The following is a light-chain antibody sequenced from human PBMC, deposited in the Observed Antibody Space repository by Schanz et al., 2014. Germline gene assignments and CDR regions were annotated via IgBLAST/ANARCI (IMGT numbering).Light chain of an antibody. CDR3: SSFTSTNTWV. J-gene: IGLJ3*02. CDR2: DDN. V-gene: IGLV2-11*01. Sequence: QSALTQPRSVSGSPGQSVTISCTGTSTDVGGYNYVSWYQQRPGKAPKLIIYDDNKRPSGVPDRFSGSKSGNTASLTISGLQAEDESDYYCSSFTSTNTWVFGGGTKLTVL. CDR1: STDVGGYNY.